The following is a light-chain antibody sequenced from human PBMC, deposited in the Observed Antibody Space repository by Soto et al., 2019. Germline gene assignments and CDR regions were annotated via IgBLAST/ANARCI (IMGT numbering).Light chain of an antibody. Sequence: EIVLTQSPGTLSLSPGERATLSCRASQSVSSILAWYQQKPGQAPRLLIYGASTRATGIPARFSGSGSGTEFTLTISSLQSEDFAVYYCQQYNNWPPITFGQGTRLEIK. CDR3: QQYNNWPPIT. J-gene: IGKJ5*01. V-gene: IGKV3-15*01. CDR1: QSVSSI. CDR2: GAS.